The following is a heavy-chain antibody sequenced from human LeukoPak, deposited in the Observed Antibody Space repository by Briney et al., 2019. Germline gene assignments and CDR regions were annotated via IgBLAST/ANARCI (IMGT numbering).Heavy chain of an antibody. J-gene: IGHJ4*02. CDR2: IYYSASASASAST. Sequence: PSETLSLTCTASGGSISSSDYYWGWIRQPPGKGLEWIGVIYYSASASASASTYYNPSLKSRVTIFGDTSKNQFSLKLSSVTAADTAVYYCARVSTSGPPDYWGQGTLVTVSS. V-gene: IGHV4-39*07. CDR1: GGSISSSDYY. CDR3: ARVSTSGPPDY. D-gene: IGHD5-12*01.